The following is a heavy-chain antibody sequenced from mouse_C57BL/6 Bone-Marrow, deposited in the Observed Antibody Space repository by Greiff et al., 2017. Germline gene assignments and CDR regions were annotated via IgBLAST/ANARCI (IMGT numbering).Heavy chain of an antibody. Sequence: EVNVVESGAELVRPGASVKLSCTASGFNIKDYYMHWVKQRPEQGLEWIGRIDPEDGDTEYAPKFQGKATMTADTSSNTAYLQLSSLTSEDTAVYYCTTFYYYGSSPYWYFDVWGTGTTVTVSS. CDR3: TTFYYYGSSPYWYFDV. CDR1: GFNIKDYY. V-gene: IGHV14-1*01. D-gene: IGHD1-1*01. CDR2: IDPEDGDT. J-gene: IGHJ1*03.